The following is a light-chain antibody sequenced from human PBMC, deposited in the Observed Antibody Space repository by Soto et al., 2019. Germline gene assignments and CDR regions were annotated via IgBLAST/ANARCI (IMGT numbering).Light chain of an antibody. CDR3: QQYYNWPRT. V-gene: IGKV3-15*01. Sequence: EIVLTQSPATLSLSPGERATLSCRASQSVSSSYLAWYQQKPGQAPRPLFYDASTRAPGIPAGFSGSGSGTEFTLTISSLQSEDFAVYYCQQYYNWPRTFGQGTKVDIK. CDR2: DAS. J-gene: IGKJ1*01. CDR1: QSVSSSY.